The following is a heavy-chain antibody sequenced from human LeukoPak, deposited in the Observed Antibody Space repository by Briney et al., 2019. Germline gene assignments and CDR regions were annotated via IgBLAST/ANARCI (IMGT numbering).Heavy chain of an antibody. CDR3: ASRFEWLSSFDY. D-gene: IGHD3-3*01. J-gene: IGHJ4*02. CDR2: ISHDGSSE. V-gene: IGHV3-30*03. CDR1: GFTFSNYA. Sequence: AGGSLRLSCAASGFTFSNYAMHWVRQAPDKGLEWVALISHDGSSEYYGDSMKGRFTISRDNSRNTFYLQMNSLRAEDTAVYYCASRFEWLSSFDYWGQGTLVTVSS.